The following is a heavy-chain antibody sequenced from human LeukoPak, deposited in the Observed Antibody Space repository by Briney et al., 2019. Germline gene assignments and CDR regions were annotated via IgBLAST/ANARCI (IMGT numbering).Heavy chain of an antibody. CDR1: GFTFRRYG. CDR2: ISGSGGST. D-gene: IGHD2-15*01. CDR3: ARQWSPLFGAFDI. V-gene: IGHV3-23*01. Sequence: GGSLRLSCAASGFTFRRYGMTWVRQAPGKGLEWVSAISGSGGSTYYADSVKGRFTISRDNSKNTLYLQMNSLRAEDTAVYYCARQWSPLFGAFDIWGQGTMVTVSS. J-gene: IGHJ3*02.